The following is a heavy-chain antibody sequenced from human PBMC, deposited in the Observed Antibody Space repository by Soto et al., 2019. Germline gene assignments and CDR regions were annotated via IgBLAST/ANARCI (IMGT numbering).Heavy chain of an antibody. CDR1: GYTFTGYY. V-gene: IGHV1-2*04. J-gene: IGHJ6*02. D-gene: IGHD4-17*01. CDR2: INPNSGGT. Sequence: GASVKVSCKASGYTFTGYYMHWVRQDPGQGLEWMGWINPNSGGTNYAQKFQGWVTMTRDTSISTAYMELSRLRSDDTAVYYCARTPRAATVTYYYYGMDVWGQGTTVTVSS. CDR3: ARTPRAATVTYYYYGMDV.